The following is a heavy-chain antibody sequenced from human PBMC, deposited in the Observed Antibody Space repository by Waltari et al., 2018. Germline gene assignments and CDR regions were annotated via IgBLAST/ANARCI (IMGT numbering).Heavy chain of an antibody. J-gene: IGHJ4*02. V-gene: IGHV4-39*01. CDR3: ARQLVRGATG. CDR2: IHYRGST. CDR1: GGSISSSSYY. D-gene: IGHD3-10*01. Sequence: QLQLQESGPGLVKPSETLSLTCTVSGGSISSSSYYWGWIRQPPGKGLEWIGSIHYRGSTYYNPSLRTRVTKSGDTSKHQFTQKLSSVTAADTAVYYCARQLVRGATGWGQGTLVTVSS.